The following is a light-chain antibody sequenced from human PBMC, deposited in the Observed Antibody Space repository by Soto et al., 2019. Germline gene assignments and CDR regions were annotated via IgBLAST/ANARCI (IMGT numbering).Light chain of an antibody. CDR1: NSNIGRNT. CDR2: KND. CDR3: AAWDGSLNGWV. J-gene: IGLJ3*02. V-gene: IGLV1-44*01. Sequence: QSALTQPPSASGTPGQRVTISCSGSNSNIGRNTVNWYQQFPGTAPKLLIYKNDQRPSGVPDRFSGSKSGTSASLAISGLQSEDEADYYCAAWDGSLNGWVFGGGTKLTVL.